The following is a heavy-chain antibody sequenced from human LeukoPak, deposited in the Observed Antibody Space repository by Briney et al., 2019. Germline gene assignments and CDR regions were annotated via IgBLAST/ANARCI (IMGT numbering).Heavy chain of an antibody. D-gene: IGHD6-25*01. CDR1: GYTFTGYY. J-gene: IGHJ4*02. CDR3: ARDDGSAQIDY. CDR2: IDPNSGGT. V-gene: IGHV1-2*02. Sequence: ASVKVSCKASGYTFTGYYMHWVRQAPGQGLEWMGWIDPNSGGTNYAQKFQGRVTMARDTSISTAYMELSRLRSDDTAVYYCARDDGSAQIDYWGQGTLVTVSS.